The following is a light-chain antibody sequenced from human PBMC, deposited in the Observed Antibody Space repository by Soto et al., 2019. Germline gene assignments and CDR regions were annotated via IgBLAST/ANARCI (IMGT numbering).Light chain of an antibody. V-gene: IGLV1-40*01. CDR1: SCNIGGGYD. Sequence: QSVLTQPPSVSGAPGQRVTISCTGSSCNIGGGYDVQWYQQLPGAAPRLLIFGNTNRPSGVPDRFSGSRSGTAASLAISGLRAEDEADDYYHSYDISMSVSVVFGGGTKVTVL. CDR3: HSYDISMSVSVV. J-gene: IGLJ2*01. CDR2: GNT.